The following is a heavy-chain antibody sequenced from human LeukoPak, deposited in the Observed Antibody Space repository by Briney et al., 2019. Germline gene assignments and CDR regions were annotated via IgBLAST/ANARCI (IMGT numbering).Heavy chain of an antibody. V-gene: IGHV4-39*01. CDR2: IYYSGTT. Sequence: SETLSLTCTVSGGSVGSSSYYWGWIRQPPGKGLEWIGSIYYSGTTYYNPSLKSRVTISVDTSKNQFSLKLRSVTAADTAVYYCARHSQYSYGLLYFFDFWGQEPWSPSPQ. CDR1: GGSVGSSSYY. D-gene: IGHD5-18*01. CDR3: ARHSQYSYGLLYFFDF. J-gene: IGHJ4*01.